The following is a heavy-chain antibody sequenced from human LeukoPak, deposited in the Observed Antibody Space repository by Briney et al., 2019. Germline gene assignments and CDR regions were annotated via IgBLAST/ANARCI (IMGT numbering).Heavy chain of an antibody. CDR3: ARDRFYRTTLPGIPYPIRHFDY. CDR2: IWYDGSNK. J-gene: IGHJ4*02. CDR1: VFTFSSYG. Sequence: GGSLRLSCAASVFTFSSYGMHWVRQAPGRGLEWVAVIWYDGSNKYYADSVKGRFTISRDDSKNTLYLQMNSLRVEDTAVYYCARDRFYRTTLPGIPYPIRHFDYWGQGTLVTVSS. V-gene: IGHV3-33*01. D-gene: IGHD2-2*02.